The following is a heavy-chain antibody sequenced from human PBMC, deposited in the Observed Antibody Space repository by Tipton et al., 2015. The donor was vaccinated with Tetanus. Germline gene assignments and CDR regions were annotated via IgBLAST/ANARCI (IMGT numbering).Heavy chain of an antibody. CDR1: GGSVSSGSYY. CDR3: ARGDGYPYYYHMDV. J-gene: IGHJ6*04. Sequence: TLSLTCTVSGGSVSSGSYYWSWIRQPPGKGLEWIGYFFYSGSTNYNPSLKSRVSMAGGTSKNQFSLQLRSVTAADTAVYYCARGDGYPYYYHMDVWGRGTTVTVSS. V-gene: IGHV4-61*01. D-gene: IGHD5-24*01. CDR2: FFYSGST.